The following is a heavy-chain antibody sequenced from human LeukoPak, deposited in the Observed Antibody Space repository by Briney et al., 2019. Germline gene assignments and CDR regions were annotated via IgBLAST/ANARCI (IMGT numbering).Heavy chain of an antibody. Sequence: GGSLRLSCAASGFTFSSYNMNWVRQAPGKGLEWVSGISPSGDIRYYADSVKGRFTISRDNSKNTLYLEVISLTAEDTAVYYCAKDDAWLRFGEWSQGTLVTVSS. D-gene: IGHD3-10*01. J-gene: IGHJ4*02. CDR3: AKDDAWLRFGE. V-gene: IGHV3-23*01. CDR1: GFTFSSYN. CDR2: ISPSGDIR.